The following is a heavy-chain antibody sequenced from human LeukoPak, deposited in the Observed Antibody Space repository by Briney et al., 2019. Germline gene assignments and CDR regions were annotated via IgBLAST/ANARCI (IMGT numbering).Heavy chain of an antibody. Sequence: GGSLGLSCAASGFTFSNYSMNWVRQAPGKGLEWVSYISRSRSTIYYADSVKGRFTISRDNAKNSLYLQMHSLRAEDTAVYYCARAKRNGFDIWGQGTMVTVSS. V-gene: IGHV3-48*01. CDR2: ISRSRSTI. CDR1: GFTFSNYS. J-gene: IGHJ3*02. CDR3: ARAKRNGFDI.